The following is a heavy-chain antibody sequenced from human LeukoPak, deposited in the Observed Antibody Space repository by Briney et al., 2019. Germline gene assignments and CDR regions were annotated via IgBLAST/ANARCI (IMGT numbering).Heavy chain of an antibody. J-gene: IGHJ4*02. CDR3: AREEPPYSSSSPYDY. Sequence: ASVKVSCKASGYTFTSYGISWVRQAPGQGLEWMGWISAYNGNTNYAQKLQGRVTMTTDTSTSTAYMELRSLRSDDTAVYYCAREEPPYSSSSPYDYWGQGTLVTVSS. CDR1: GYTFTSYG. V-gene: IGHV1-18*01. CDR2: ISAYNGNT. D-gene: IGHD6-6*01.